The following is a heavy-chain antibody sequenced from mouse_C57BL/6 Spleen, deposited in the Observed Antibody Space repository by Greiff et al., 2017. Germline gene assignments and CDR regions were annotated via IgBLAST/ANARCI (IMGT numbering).Heavy chain of an antibody. CDR2: IDPEDGDT. V-gene: IGHV14-1*01. J-gene: IGHJ1*03. CDR1: GFNIKDYY. D-gene: IGHD1-1*01. CDR3: TGSIYGRYFDV. Sequence: VHVKQSGAELVRPGASVTLSCTASGFNIKDYYMHWVKQRPEQGLEWIGRIDPEDGDTEYAPKFQGKATMTADTSSNTAYLQLSSLTSEDTAVYYCTGSIYGRYFDVWGTGTTVTVSS.